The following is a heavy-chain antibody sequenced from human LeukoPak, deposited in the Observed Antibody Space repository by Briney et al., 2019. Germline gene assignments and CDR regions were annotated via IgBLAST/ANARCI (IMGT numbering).Heavy chain of an antibody. Sequence: SETLSLTCTVSGGSITSYYWSWVRQPAGKGLEWIGRIFISESTNYNPSLKSRVTMSVDTSNNQFSLNLSSVTAADTAVYFCTRHQTNNYGPGTPFDFWGQGTLVSVSS. CDR3: TRHQTNNYGPGTPFDF. CDR2: IFISEST. V-gene: IGHV4-4*07. D-gene: IGHD3-10*01. J-gene: IGHJ4*02. CDR1: GGSITSYY.